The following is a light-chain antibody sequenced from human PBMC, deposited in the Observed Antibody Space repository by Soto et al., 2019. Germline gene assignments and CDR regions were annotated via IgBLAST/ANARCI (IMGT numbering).Light chain of an antibody. CDR1: SSNIGAGYD. CDR2: GNT. V-gene: IGLV1-40*01. CDR3: QSYDSTDYV. Sequence: QSVLTQPPSVSGAPGQRVTISCTGSSSNIGAGYDVHWYQQLPGTAPKLLIYGNTHRPSGVPDRYSGSKSGTSASLAITGLQAEDEADYFCQSYDSTDYVFGTGTKAHRP. J-gene: IGLJ1*01.